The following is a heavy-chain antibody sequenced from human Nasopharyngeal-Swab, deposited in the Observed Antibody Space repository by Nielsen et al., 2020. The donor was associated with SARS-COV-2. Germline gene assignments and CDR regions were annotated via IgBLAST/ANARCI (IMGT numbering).Heavy chain of an antibody. V-gene: IGHV7-4-1*02. CDR2: INTNTGNP. CDR1: GYTFTSYA. CDR3: ARGGSSSWYSYYYCYMDV. Sequence: ASVKVSCKASGYTFTSYAMNWVRQAPGQGLEWMGWINTNTGNPTYAQGFTGRFVFSLDTSVSTAYLQISSLKAEDTAVYYCARGGSSSWYSYYYCYMDVWGKGTTVTVSS. D-gene: IGHD6-13*01. J-gene: IGHJ6*03.